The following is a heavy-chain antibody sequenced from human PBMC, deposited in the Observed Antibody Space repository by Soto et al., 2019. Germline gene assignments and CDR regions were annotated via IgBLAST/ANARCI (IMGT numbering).Heavy chain of an antibody. V-gene: IGHV1-24*01. Sequence: ASVKVSCKVSGYTLTELSMHWVRQAPGKGLEWMGGFDPEDGETIYAQKFQGRVTMTEDTSTDTAYMELSSLRSEDTAVYYCATQLWFGELLTPDIFDYWGQGTLVTVSS. CDR3: ATQLWFGELLTPDIFDY. CDR2: FDPEDGET. J-gene: IGHJ4*02. D-gene: IGHD3-10*01. CDR1: GYTLTELS.